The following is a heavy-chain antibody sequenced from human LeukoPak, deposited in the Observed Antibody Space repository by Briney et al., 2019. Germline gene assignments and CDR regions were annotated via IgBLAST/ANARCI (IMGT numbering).Heavy chain of an antibody. CDR2: ISAYNGNT. D-gene: IGHD6-13*01. V-gene: IGHV1-18*01. J-gene: IGHJ4*02. CDR3: ASSVSSWYSAGHYYFDY. Sequence: GASVKVSCKASGYTFTSYGISWVRQAPGQGLEWMGWISAYNGNTNYAQKLQGRVTMTTDTSTSTAYMELRSLRSDDPAVYYCASSVSSWYSAGHYYFDYWGQGTLVTVSS. CDR1: GYTFTSYG.